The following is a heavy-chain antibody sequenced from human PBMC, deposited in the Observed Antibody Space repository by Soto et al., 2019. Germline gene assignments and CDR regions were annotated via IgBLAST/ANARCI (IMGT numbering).Heavy chain of an antibody. CDR1: GGSISSGGYY. J-gene: IGHJ6*02. V-gene: IGHV4-31*03. CDR3: ALPGDSGYDVNYYYGMDV. Sequence: SETLSLTCTVSGGSISSGGYYWSWIRQHPGKGLEWIGYIYYSGSTYYNPSLKSRVTISVDTSKNQFSLKLSSLRSEDTAVYYCALPGDSGYDVNYYYGMDVWGQGTTVTVSS. CDR2: IYYSGST. D-gene: IGHD5-12*01.